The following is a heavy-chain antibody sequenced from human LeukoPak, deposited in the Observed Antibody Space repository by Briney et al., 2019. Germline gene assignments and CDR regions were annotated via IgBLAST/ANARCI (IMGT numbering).Heavy chain of an antibody. CDR3: ARGDSFSGDH. V-gene: IGHV3-7*04. CDR2: IHPEGNEK. Sequence: GGSLRLSCAVSGFTFSNFWMSWVRQAPERGLEWVANIHPEGNEKYHVESVKGRFAISRDNARNSLFLQMNGLRVEDTAIYYCARGDSFSGDHWGQGTLVTVSS. J-gene: IGHJ4*02. CDR1: GFTFSNFW. D-gene: IGHD2-15*01.